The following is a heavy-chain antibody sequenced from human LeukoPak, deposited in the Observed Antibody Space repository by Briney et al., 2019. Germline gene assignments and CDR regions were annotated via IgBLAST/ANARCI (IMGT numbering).Heavy chain of an antibody. Sequence: SETLSLTCTVSGGSISNYYWSWIRQPAGKGLEWIGRIYAGGNTDHNPSLKSRVTMSVDSSKNQFSLKLTSVTAADTAVYYCARVKTGDVSVFFDYWGQGTLVTVSS. D-gene: IGHD7-27*01. V-gene: IGHV4-4*07. CDR2: IYAGGNT. CDR3: ARVKTGDVSVFFDY. J-gene: IGHJ4*02. CDR1: GGSISNYY.